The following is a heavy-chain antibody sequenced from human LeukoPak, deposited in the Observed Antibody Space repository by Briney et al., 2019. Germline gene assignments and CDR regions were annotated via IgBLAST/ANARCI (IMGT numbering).Heavy chain of an antibody. J-gene: IGHJ4*02. Sequence: GGPLRLSCGPSGPPFNSYEMNGLGQPPGRELAWLAYISRIGDTPHYPRPGKGRFPISSDNAKSSLYLQMNSLRAEDTAVCARKVAGSDLLYWGQGTLATVSS. D-gene: IGHD3-10*01. V-gene: IGHV3-48*03. CDR1: GPPFNSYE. CDR3: KVAGSDLLY. CDR2: ISRIGDTP.